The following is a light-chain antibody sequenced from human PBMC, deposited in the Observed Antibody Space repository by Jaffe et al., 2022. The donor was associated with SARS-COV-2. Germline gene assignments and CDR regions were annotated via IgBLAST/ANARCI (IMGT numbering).Light chain of an antibody. CDR2: VDNDGSH. CDR3: QTWGPGVRV. Sequence: QLVLTQSPSASASLGASVKLTCTLSSGHTNYDIAWHQQQPGKGPRFLFKVDNDGSHSKGDGIPDRFSVSTSGAERYLTLSSLQSEDEADYYCQTWGPGVRVFGGGTKLTVL. J-gene: IGLJ3*02. V-gene: IGLV4-69*01. CDR1: SGHTNYD.